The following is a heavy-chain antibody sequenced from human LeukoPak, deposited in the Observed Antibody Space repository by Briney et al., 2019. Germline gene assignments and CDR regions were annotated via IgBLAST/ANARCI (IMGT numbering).Heavy chain of an antibody. CDR3: ARSKAVLWFGESLFDY. Sequence: PGGSLRLSCAASGFTFSSYAMHWVRQAPGKGLEWVAVISYDGSNKYYADSVKGRFTISRDNSKNTLYLQMNRLRAEDTAVYYCARSKAVLWFGESLFDYWGQGTLVTVSS. CDR2: ISYDGSNK. V-gene: IGHV3-30-3*01. D-gene: IGHD3-10*01. J-gene: IGHJ4*02. CDR1: GFTFSSYA.